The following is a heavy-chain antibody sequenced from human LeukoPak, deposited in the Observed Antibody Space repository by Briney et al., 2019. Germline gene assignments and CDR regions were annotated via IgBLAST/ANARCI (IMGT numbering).Heavy chain of an antibody. Sequence: PSETLSLTCTVSGGSISSSSYYWGWIRQPPGKGLEWIGSIYYSGSTYYNPSLKSRVTISVDTSKNQFSLKLSSVTAADTAVYYCAMMGRWFGESLDAFDIWGQGTMVTVSS. CDR2: IYYSGST. CDR1: GGSISSSSYY. D-gene: IGHD3-10*01. CDR3: AMMGRWFGESLDAFDI. J-gene: IGHJ3*02. V-gene: IGHV4-39*01.